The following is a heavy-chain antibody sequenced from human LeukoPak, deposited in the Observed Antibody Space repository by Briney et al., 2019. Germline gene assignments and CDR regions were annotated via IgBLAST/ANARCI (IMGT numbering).Heavy chain of an antibody. CDR3: AKGGLSSSSIFNYYYYYMDV. D-gene: IGHD6-6*01. CDR1: GFTFSSYA. V-gene: IGHV3-23*01. J-gene: IGHJ6*03. CDR2: ISGSGGST. Sequence: GGSLRLSCAASGFTFSSYAMSWVRQAPGKGLEWVSGISGSGGSTYYADSVKGRFTISRDNSKNTLYLQMNGLRAEDTAVYYCAKGGLSSSSIFNYYYYYMDVWGKGTTVTVSS.